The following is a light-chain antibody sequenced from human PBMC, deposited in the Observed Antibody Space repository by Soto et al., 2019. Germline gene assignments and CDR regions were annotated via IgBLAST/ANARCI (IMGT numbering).Light chain of an antibody. CDR3: CSYTSSTSAV. CDR1: SSGVGRYNY. Sequence: QSALTQPASVSGSPGHAITISCTGTSSGVGRYNYVSWFQQHPGKAPKLMIFEVSTRPSGVSNRFSGSKSGNTASLTISGLQIEDEADYYCCSYTSSTSAVFGGGTKLTVL. J-gene: IGLJ2*01. V-gene: IGLV2-14*01. CDR2: EVS.